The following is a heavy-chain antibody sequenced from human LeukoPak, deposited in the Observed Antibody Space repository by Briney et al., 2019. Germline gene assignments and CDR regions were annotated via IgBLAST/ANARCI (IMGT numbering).Heavy chain of an antibody. CDR3: ARDPDSSGYYYFDY. Sequence: GGSLRLSCAASGLTFSSHWMHWVRQAPGKGLVWVSRITNDESSTTYADSVKGRFTISRDNAKNMLYLQVNSLRAEDTAVYYCARDPDSSGYYYFDYWGQGTLVTVSS. D-gene: IGHD3-22*01. J-gene: IGHJ4*02. CDR1: GLTFSSHW. CDR2: ITNDESST. V-gene: IGHV3-74*01.